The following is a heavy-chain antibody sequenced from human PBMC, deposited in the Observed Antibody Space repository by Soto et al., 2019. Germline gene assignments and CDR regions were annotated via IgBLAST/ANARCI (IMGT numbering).Heavy chain of an antibody. V-gene: IGHV3-23*01. Sequence: EVQLLESGGGLVQPGGSLRLSCATSGFSFSNYGMNWVRQAPGPGLEWVSGITKTGRSTFIADSVRGRFTISRDNLKNIMYLQMKSLRVDDTALYYCTRDGDAYDFAFDKWGQGTMVTVTS. CDR3: TRDGDAYDFAFDK. D-gene: IGHD3-3*01. J-gene: IGHJ3*02. CDR1: GFSFSNYG. CDR2: ITKTGRST.